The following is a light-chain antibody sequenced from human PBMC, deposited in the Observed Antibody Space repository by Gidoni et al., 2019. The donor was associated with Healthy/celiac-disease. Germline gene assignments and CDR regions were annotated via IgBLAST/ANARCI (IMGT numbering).Light chain of an antibody. CDR3: QQSYSTPWT. J-gene: IGKJ1*01. CDR2: AAS. V-gene: IGKV1-39*01. Sequence: DIQMTQSPSSLSASVGDRVTITCLASQSISSYLNWYQQKPGKAPKLLIYAASSLQSGVPSSFSGSGSGTDFTLTISSLQPEDFATYYCQQSYSTPWTFXXXTRVEIK. CDR1: QSISSY.